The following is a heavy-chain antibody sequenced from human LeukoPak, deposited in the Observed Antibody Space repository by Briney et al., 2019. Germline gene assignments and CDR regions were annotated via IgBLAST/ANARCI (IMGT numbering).Heavy chain of an antibody. Sequence: PGGSLRLSCAASGFTFSSYSMNWARQAPGKGLEWVSSINSRSSYVYYADSVKGRFTISRDNAKNSLYLQMNSLRAEDTAVYYCARGPTMKMDVWGKGTTVTVSS. CDR1: GFTFSSYS. CDR3: ARGPTMKMDV. J-gene: IGHJ6*04. CDR2: INSRSSYV. D-gene: IGHD3-22*01. V-gene: IGHV3-21*01.